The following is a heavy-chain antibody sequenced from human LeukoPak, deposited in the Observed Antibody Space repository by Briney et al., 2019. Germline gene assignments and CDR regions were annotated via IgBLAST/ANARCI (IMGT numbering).Heavy chain of an antibody. CDR1: GFTFSSYG. Sequence: GGSLRLSCAASGFTFSSYGMHWVRQAPGKGLEWVAVISYDGSNKYYADSVKGRFTISRDNAKNSLYLQMNGLRAEDTALYYCARERYGVAARTFDYWGQGTLVTVSS. J-gene: IGHJ4*02. CDR2: ISYDGSNK. CDR3: ARERYGVAARTFDY. D-gene: IGHD6-6*01. V-gene: IGHV3-30*03.